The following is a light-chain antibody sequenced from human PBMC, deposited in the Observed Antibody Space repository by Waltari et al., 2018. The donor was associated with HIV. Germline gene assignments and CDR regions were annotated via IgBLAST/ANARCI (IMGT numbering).Light chain of an antibody. CDR3: QQYNKWPRT. V-gene: IGKV3-15*01. J-gene: IGKJ1*01. CDR1: QNVITN. CDR2: GVS. Sequence: EIVMTQSPATLSVSPGERVTLSCTASQNVITNLAWYQQKPGQAPRLLIYGVSTRATGIPPRFSGGGSGTEFTLTIGSLQSEDFTFYYCQQYNKWPRTFGQGTKVEVK.